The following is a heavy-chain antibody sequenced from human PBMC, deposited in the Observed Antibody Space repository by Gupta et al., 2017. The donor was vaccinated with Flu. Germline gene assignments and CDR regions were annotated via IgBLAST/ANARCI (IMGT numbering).Heavy chain of an antibody. Sequence: EVQVLESGGGLVQPGGSLRLSCAASGFTFNSHVMSWVRQAPGKGLEWVSSISGSGAGTYYADSVKGRFTISRDNSKNTVTLQMSSLSAEDTAVYYCAKTGGHCTSTMCFTWWFDPWGQGTPVTVSS. CDR2: ISGSGAGT. CDR1: GFTFNSHV. V-gene: IGHV3-23*01. J-gene: IGHJ5*02. CDR3: AKTGGHCTSTMCFTWWFDP. D-gene: IGHD2-2*01.